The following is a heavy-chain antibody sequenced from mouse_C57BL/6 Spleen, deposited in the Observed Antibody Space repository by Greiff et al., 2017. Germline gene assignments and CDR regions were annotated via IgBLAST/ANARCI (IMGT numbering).Heavy chain of an antibody. J-gene: IGHJ3*01. Sequence: EVQLQQSGPELVKPGASVKIPCKASGYTFTDYNMDWVKQSHGKSLEWIGDINPNNGGTIYNQKFKGKATLTVDKSSSTAYMELRSLTSEDTAVYYWARSLLGPLFADWGQGTLVTVSA. V-gene: IGHV1-18*01. CDR3: ARSLLGPLFAD. D-gene: IGHD4-1*01. CDR2: INPNNGGT. CDR1: GYTFTDYN.